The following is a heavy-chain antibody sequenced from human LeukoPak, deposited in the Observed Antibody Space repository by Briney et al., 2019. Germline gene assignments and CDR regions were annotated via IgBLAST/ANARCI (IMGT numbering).Heavy chain of an antibody. Sequence: SETLSLTCTVSGGSISSGGYYWSWIRQPPGKGLEWIGYIYHSGSTYYNPPLKSRVTISVDRSKNQFSLKLSSVTAADTAVYYCARGRRAAPFDYWGQGTLVTVSS. D-gene: IGHD6-6*01. CDR3: ARGRRAAPFDY. V-gene: IGHV4-30-2*01. CDR2: IYHSGST. CDR1: GGSISSGGYY. J-gene: IGHJ4*02.